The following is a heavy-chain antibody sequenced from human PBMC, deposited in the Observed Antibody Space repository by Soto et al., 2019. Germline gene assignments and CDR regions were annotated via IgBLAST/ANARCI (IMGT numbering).Heavy chain of an antibody. CDR1: GGSISSGGYY. V-gene: IGHV4-31*03. J-gene: IGHJ4*02. CDR2: IYYSGST. Sequence: SPETLSLTGTVSGGSISSGGYYWSWIRQHPGKGLEWIGYIYYSGSTYYNPSLKSRVTISVDTSKNQFSLKLSSVTAADTAVYYCASENPAEQGGSIDYWGQGTLVTVSS. CDR3: ASENPAEQGGSIDY. D-gene: IGHD6-13*01.